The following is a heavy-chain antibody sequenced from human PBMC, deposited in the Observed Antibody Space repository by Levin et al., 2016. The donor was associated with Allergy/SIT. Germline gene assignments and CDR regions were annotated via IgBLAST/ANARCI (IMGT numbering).Heavy chain of an antibody. J-gene: IGHJ6*03. Sequence: GESLKISCAASGFTFSSYNMNWVRQAPGKGLEWVSSISSSGGFIYYADSVKGRFTISRDNAKNSLYLQMNSLRADDTAVYYCAKDALDIAVVPVASRGFYYYYHMDVWGKGTTVTVSS. CDR3: AKDALDIAVVPVASRGFYYYYHMDV. D-gene: IGHD2-2*03. V-gene: IGHV3-21*01. CDR2: ISSSGGFI. CDR1: GFTFSSYN.